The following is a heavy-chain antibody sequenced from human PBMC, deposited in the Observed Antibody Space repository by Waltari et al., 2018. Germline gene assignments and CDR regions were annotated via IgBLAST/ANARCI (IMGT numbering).Heavy chain of an antibody. CDR2: INHSGNN. V-gene: IGHV4-34*01. J-gene: IGHJ5*01. CDR3: ARSICRGETCSRYFDS. CDR1: GGSFTGYF. D-gene: IGHD2-15*01. Sequence: VVLKQWGAGVVESSETLSLTCAVYGGSFTGYFWSWIRQSPGKGLEWIGEINHSGNNDYNPSLKSRAFMSVDTSKNQFSLMLSSVTAADTALYYCARSICRGETCSRYFDSWGQGTLVTVSS.